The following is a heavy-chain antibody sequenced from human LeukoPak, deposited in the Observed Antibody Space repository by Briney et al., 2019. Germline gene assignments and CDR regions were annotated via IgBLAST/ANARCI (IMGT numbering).Heavy chain of an antibody. V-gene: IGHV3-20*04. Sequence: GGSLRLSCAASGSTFDDYGMSWVRQAPGKGLEWVSGINWNGGSTGYADSVKGRFTISRDNAKNSLYLQMNSLRAEDTAVYYCARDAYNYASESWGQGTLVTVSS. D-gene: IGHD3-10*01. J-gene: IGHJ5*02. CDR2: INWNGGST. CDR1: GSTFDDYG. CDR3: ARDAYNYASES.